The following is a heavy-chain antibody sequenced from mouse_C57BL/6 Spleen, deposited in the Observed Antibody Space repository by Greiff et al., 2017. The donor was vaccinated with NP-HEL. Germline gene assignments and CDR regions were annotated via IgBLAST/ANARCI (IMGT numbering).Heavy chain of an antibody. Sequence: QVQLQQSGAELARPGASVKLSCKASGYTFTSYGISWVKQRTGQGLEWIGEIYPRSGNTYYNEKFKGKATLTADNSASTAYMELRSLTSEDSAVYFCASPLFAYWGQGTLVTVSA. V-gene: IGHV1-81*01. CDR2: IYPRSGNT. CDR3: ASPLFAY. CDR1: GYTFTSYG. J-gene: IGHJ3*01.